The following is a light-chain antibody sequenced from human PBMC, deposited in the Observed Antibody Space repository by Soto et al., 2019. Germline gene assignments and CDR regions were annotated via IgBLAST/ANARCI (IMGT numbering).Light chain of an antibody. CDR3: AAWDDSLSGRV. CDR1: SSNIGINY. CDR2: RNN. Sequence: QSVLTQPPSASGTPGQRVTISCSGSSSNIGINYVYWYQQLPGTAPKLLIYRNNQRPSGVPDRFSGSKSGTSASLAISGLRSEDEADYYCAAWDDSLSGRVFGGGTQLTVL. V-gene: IGLV1-47*01. J-gene: IGLJ3*02.